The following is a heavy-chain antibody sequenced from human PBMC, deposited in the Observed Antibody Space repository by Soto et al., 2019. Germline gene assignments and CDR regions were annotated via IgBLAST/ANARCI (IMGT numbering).Heavy chain of an antibody. D-gene: IGHD3-10*01. V-gene: IGHV4-59*01. CDR2: VYDSGST. CDR1: GGTMSSYY. J-gene: IGHJ4*02. Sequence: SETLSLTCTVSGGTMSSYYWSWIRQAPGKGLEWIGYVYDSGSTDYNPSPKSRLTISLDTSKNLFSLKLSFVTAADTAVYYCARDRRGSGTWSPYYFDYWGQGIMVTVS. CDR3: ARDRRGSGTWSPYYFDY.